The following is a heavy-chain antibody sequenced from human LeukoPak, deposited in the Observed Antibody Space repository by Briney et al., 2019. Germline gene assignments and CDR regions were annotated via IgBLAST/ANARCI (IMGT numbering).Heavy chain of an antibody. CDR1: GFTFSTYS. J-gene: IGHJ4*02. V-gene: IGHV3-48*02. CDR2: ISSSSGTI. D-gene: IGHD6-6*01. Sequence: PGGSLRPSCAASGFTFSTYSMNWVRQAPGKGLEWISYISSSSGTIYYTDSVQGRFTISRDNAKNSLYLQMNSLRDEDTAVYYCAREASRSSDYWGQGALVTVSS. CDR3: AREASRSSDY.